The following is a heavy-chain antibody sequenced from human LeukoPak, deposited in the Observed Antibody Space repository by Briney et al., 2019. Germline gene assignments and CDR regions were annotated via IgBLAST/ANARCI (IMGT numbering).Heavy chain of an antibody. CDR3: ASEGHYDSSGYSRYNYYYMDV. Sequence: SVKVSCKGSGGTFSSCSISWVRQAPGQGLEWMGGIIPAFGTAHYAQKFQGRVTFTTDESTTTAYMELRSLRSEDTAVYYCASEGHYDSSGYSRYNYYYMDVWGKGTAVTVSS. CDR2: IIPAFGTA. J-gene: IGHJ6*03. D-gene: IGHD3-22*01. CDR1: GGTFSSCS. V-gene: IGHV1-69*05.